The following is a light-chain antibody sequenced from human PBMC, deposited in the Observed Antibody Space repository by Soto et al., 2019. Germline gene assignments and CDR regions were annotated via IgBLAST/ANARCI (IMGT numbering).Light chain of an antibody. Sequence: DIQVTQSPSSLSASVGDRVTITCRASQSIGTYLNWYHQQPGKAPQLLIYGASTLHSGVPSRFRASGSGTHYTLTSNSLQPEDFGTYSCHQSYSTPTFGQGTKVDIK. V-gene: IGKV1-39*01. J-gene: IGKJ1*01. CDR1: QSIGTY. CDR2: GAS. CDR3: HQSYSTPT.